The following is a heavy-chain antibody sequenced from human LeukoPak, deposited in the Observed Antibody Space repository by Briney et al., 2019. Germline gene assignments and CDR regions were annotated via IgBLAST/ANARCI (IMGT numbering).Heavy chain of an antibody. CDR1: GFTFTGYY. D-gene: IGHD3/OR15-3a*01. J-gene: IGHJ6*03. CDR3: ARDKWGGTGMDV. V-gene: IGHV1-2*02. CDR2: LNPNSGGT. Sequence: ASVKVSCKASGFTFTGYYIQWMRRAPGQGLEWMGWLNPNSGGTKYAHRFEGRVTMTGDTSINTAYMELSSLRSDDAAVYCARDKWGGTGMDVWGKGTSVTVSS.